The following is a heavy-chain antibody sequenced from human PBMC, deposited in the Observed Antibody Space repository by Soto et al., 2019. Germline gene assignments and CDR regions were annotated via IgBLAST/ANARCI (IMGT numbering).Heavy chain of an antibody. Sequence: QVQLVQSGAEVKKPGASVKVSCKASGYTFTSYGISWVRQAPGQGLEGMGWISAYNGNTNYAQKLQGRFTMTTDTSTSTAYMELRSLRSDDTAVYYCARDVSGWYSSYYYAMDVWGQGTTVTVSS. D-gene: IGHD6-19*01. CDR2: ISAYNGNT. CDR1: GYTFTSYG. V-gene: IGHV1-18*01. J-gene: IGHJ6*02. CDR3: ARDVSGWYSSYYYAMDV.